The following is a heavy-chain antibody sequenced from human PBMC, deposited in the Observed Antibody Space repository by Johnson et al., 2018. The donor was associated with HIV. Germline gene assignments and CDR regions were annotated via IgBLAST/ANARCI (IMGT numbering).Heavy chain of an antibody. CDR3: ARNGLIPAAKVVAFDI. D-gene: IGHD2-2*01. V-gene: IGHV3-11*01. Sequence: QVHLVESGGELIRPGASLKLSCTASGFSFSAYAMSWVRQAPGKGLEWVSYISSSGSTMYYADSVKGRFTISRDNAKNSLYLQMNSLRAEDTAVYYCARNGLIPAAKVVAFDIWGHGTTVTVSS. J-gene: IGHJ3*02. CDR2: ISSSGSTM. CDR1: GFSFSAYA.